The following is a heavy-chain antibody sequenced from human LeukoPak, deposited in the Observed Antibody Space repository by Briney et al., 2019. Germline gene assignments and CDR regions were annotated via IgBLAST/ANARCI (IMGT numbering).Heavy chain of an antibody. J-gene: IGHJ6*03. Sequence: PSETLSLTCTFSGGSITEWYWSWIRQPPGKGLEWIGYVHYSGRTNYNPSLKSRITISIDTSKNQFSLEVTSVTAADTVVYYCASARYTYGAGRGDYYYIDVWGKGATVTVSS. D-gene: IGHD5-18*01. CDR3: ASARYTYGAGRGDYYYIDV. CDR2: VHYSGRT. CDR1: GGSITEWY. V-gene: IGHV4-59*01.